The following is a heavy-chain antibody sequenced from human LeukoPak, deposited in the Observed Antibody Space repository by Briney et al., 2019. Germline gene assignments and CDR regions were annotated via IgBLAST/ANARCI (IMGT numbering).Heavy chain of an antibody. J-gene: IGHJ4*02. Sequence: GGSLRLSCAASGFTFSSYWMHWVRQAPGKGLVWVSRINSDGSSTSYADSVKGRFTISRDNAKNTLYLQMNSLRAEDTAVYYCAKVSDWNYYFDYWGQGTLVTVSS. V-gene: IGHV3-74*01. CDR2: INSDGSST. CDR1: GFTFSSYW. D-gene: IGHD1-7*01. CDR3: AKVSDWNYYFDY.